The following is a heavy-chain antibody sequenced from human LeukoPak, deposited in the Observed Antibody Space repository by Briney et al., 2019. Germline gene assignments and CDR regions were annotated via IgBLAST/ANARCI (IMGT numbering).Heavy chain of an antibody. V-gene: IGHV4-59*08. D-gene: IGHD3-10*01. CDR3: ARQSKDTYYYGSGSLGD. J-gene: IGHJ4*02. CDR2: IYYSGST. Sequence: PSETLSLTCTVSGGSISSYYWSWIRQPPGKGLEWIGYIYYSGSTNYNPSLKSRVTISVDTSKNQFSLKLSSVTAADTAVYYCARQSKDTYYYGSGSLGDWGQGTLVTVSS. CDR1: GGSISSYY.